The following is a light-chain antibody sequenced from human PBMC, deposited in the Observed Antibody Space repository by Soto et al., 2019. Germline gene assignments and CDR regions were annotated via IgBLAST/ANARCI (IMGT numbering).Light chain of an antibody. J-gene: IGKJ2*01. V-gene: IGKV1-5*01. CDR2: DVS. CDR1: QSINNW. CDR3: QQST. Sequence: DLQLTQSPSTLSASVGDRVTITCRASQSINNWLAWYQQKPGKAPKLLIFDVSTLESGVPSRFSGSGSGTEFTLTISSLQPDDFATYYCQQSTFGQGTKLEIK.